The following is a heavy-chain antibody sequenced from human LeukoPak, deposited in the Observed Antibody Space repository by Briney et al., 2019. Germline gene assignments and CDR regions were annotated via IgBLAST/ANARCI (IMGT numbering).Heavy chain of an antibody. CDR1: GESFSGYY. Sequence: SETLSLTCAVYGESFSGYYWSWIRQPPGKGLEWIGEINHSGSTKNNPSLKSRITISVDTSKNQFSLKLSSVTAADTAVYYCARQTYYYDSSGYRPAFDIWGQGTMVTVSS. V-gene: IGHV4-34*01. J-gene: IGHJ3*02. CDR2: INHSGST. D-gene: IGHD3-22*01. CDR3: ARQTYYYDSSGYRPAFDI.